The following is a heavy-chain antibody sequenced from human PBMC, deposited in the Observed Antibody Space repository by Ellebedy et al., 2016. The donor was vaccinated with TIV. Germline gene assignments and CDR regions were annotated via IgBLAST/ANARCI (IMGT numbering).Heavy chain of an antibody. CDR1: GGSIRNSDYY. V-gene: IGHV4-39*07. Sequence: MPGGSLRLSCTVSGGSIRNSDYYWNWIRQPPGKGLEWIGSIYYSGSAYYTPSLKSRVTVSLDMSKNQFSLKVNSVTAADTAIYYCASHRGFYSGWSFDYWGQGTLTTVSS. CDR3: ASHRGFYSGWSFDY. CDR2: IYYSGSA. D-gene: IGHD5-12*01. J-gene: IGHJ4*02.